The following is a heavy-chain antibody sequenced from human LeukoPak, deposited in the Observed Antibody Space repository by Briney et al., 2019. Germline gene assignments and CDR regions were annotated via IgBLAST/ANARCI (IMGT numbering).Heavy chain of an antibody. Sequence: SETLSLTCTVSGASISSYYWSWIRQPPGKGLEWIGYVYYSGSTNYNPSLKSRVTMSVDTSKNQFSLNLRSVTAADTAVYSCARDRWLDFWSHGTLVTVSS. CDR3: ARDRWLDF. D-gene: IGHD2-15*01. CDR2: VYYSGST. CDR1: GASISSYY. J-gene: IGHJ4*01. V-gene: IGHV4-59*01.